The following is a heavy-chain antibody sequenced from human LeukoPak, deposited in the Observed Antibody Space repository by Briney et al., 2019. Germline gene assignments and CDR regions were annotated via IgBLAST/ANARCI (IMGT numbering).Heavy chain of an antibody. CDR1: GFTFSSYA. D-gene: IGHD3-10*01. CDR3: AKNGFFMVRGVMSAPFDY. Sequence: GGSLRLSCAASGFTFSSYAMSWVRQAPGKGLEWVSAISGSGGSTYYADSVKGRFTISRDNSKNTLYLQMNSLRAEDTAVYYCAKNGFFMVRGVMSAPFDYWGQGTLVTVSS. J-gene: IGHJ4*02. CDR2: ISGSGGST. V-gene: IGHV3-23*01.